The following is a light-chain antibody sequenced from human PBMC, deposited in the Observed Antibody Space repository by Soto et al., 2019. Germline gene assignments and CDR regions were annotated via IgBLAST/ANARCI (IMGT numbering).Light chain of an antibody. Sequence: QSALTQPRSVSGSPGQSVTISCTGTGNDVGAYNYVSWYQQHPGRPPKLMIYEVTKRPSGVPDRFSGSKSGNTASLTVSGLLAEDEADYYCSSHAGINNVVFGGGTKLTVL. CDR3: SSHAGINNVV. J-gene: IGLJ3*02. CDR2: EVT. V-gene: IGLV2-8*01. CDR1: GNDVGAYNY.